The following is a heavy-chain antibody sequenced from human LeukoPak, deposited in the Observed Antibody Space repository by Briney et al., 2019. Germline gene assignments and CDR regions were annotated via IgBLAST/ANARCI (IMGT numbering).Heavy chain of an antibody. CDR2: INPNSGGT. CDR3: ARGMIVGDYYDSSGYYYFDY. CDR1: GYTFTGYY. D-gene: IGHD3-22*01. J-gene: IGHJ4*02. V-gene: IGHV1-2*02. Sequence: GASVKVSCKASGYTFTGYYMHWVRQAPGQGLEWMGWINPNSGGTNYAQKFQGRVTMTRDTSISTAYMELSRLRSDDTAVYYCARGMIVGDYYDSSGYYYFDYWGQGTLVTVSS.